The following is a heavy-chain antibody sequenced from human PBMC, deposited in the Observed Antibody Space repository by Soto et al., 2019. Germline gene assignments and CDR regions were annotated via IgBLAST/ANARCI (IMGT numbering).Heavy chain of an antibody. Sequence: SETLSLTCAVYGGSFSGYYWSWIRQPPGKGLEWIGEINHSGSTNYNPSLKSRVTILVDTSKNQFSLKLSSVTAADTAVYYCARGFYYGSGSYGSRNYYYYMDVWGEGTTVTVSS. CDR1: GGSFSGYY. J-gene: IGHJ6*03. D-gene: IGHD3-10*01. V-gene: IGHV4-34*01. CDR2: INHSGST. CDR3: ARGFYYGSGSYGSRNYYYYMDV.